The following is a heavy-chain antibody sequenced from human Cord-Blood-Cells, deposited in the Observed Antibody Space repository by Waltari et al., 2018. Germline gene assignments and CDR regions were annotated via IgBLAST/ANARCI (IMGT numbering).Heavy chain of an antibody. Sequence: QVQLVESGGGVVQPGRSLRLSCAASGFTFSSYAMHWVRQAPGKGLEWVAVISYDGSNKYYADSVKGRFTISRDNSKNTLYLQMNSLRAEDTAVYYCARDRGRGLWVVQGLDYWGQGTLVTVSS. J-gene: IGHJ4*02. CDR2: ISYDGSNK. CDR1: GFTFSSYA. CDR3: ARDRGRGLWVVQGLDY. V-gene: IGHV3-30-3*01. D-gene: IGHD3-10*01.